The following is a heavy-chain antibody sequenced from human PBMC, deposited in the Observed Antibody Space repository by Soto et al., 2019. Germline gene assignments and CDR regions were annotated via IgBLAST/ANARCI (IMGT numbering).Heavy chain of an antibody. CDR2: IIPIFGTA. D-gene: IGHD2-2*01. V-gene: IGHV1-69*13. Sequence: SVKVSCKASGGTFSSYAISWVRQAPGQGLEWMGGIIPIFGTANYAQKFQGRVTITADESTSTAYMELSSLRSEDTAVYYCARGDIVVVPAAQPLSNGMDVWRQGTTVTVSS. CDR1: GGTFSSYA. CDR3: ARGDIVVVPAAQPLSNGMDV. J-gene: IGHJ6*02.